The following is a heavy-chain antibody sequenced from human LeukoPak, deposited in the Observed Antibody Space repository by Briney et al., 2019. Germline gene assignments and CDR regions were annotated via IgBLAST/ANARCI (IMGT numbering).Heavy chain of an antibody. J-gene: IGHJ6*03. D-gene: IGHD6-13*01. V-gene: IGHV4-4*07. CDR2: IYTSGST. Sequence: PSETLSLTCTVSGGSISSYYWSWIRQPAGKGLEWIGRIYTSGSTNYNPSLKSRVTMSVDTSKNQFSLKLSSVTAADTAVYYCARAKRGVFPGYSSSSDYYYMDVWGKGTTVTVSS. CDR1: GGSISSYY. CDR3: ARAKRGVFPGYSSSSDYYYMDV.